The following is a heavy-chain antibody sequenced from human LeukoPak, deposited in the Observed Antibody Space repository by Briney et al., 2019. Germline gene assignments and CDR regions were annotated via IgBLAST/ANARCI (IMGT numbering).Heavy chain of an antibody. CDR3: ARRGSGSYCDY. D-gene: IGHD1-26*01. CDR1: GGSISSDY. CDR2: MYYTGST. J-gene: IGHJ4*02. Sequence: SETLSLTCSVSGGSISSDYWAWIRQPPQEGLEWFGYMYYTGSTNYNPSLKSRVTISVDTSKNQFSLKLSSVTAADTAVYYCARRGSGSYCDYWGQGTLVTVFS. V-gene: IGHV4-59*08.